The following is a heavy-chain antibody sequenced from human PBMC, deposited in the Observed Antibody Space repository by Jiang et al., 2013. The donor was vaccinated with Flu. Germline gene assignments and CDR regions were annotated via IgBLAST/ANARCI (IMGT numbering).Heavy chain of an antibody. V-gene: IGHV1-46*01. D-gene: IGHD2-15*01. J-gene: IGHJ5*02. CDR3: ARDAVVATATAWFDP. Sequence: PTGGAADYAQKFQGRVTMTSDTSTSTVYMELGNLRSDDTAVYYCARDAVVATATAWFDPWGQGTLVTVSS. CDR2: PTGGAA.